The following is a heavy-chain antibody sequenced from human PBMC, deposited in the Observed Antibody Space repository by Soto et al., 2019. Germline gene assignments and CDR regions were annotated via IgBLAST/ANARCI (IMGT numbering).Heavy chain of an antibody. CDR2: INHSGST. V-gene: IGHV4-34*01. J-gene: IGHJ5*02. CDR3: ARGAAARWFDP. Sequence: SETLSLTCAVYGGSFSGYYWSWIRQPPGKGLEWIGEINHSGSTNYNPSLKSRVTILVDTSKNQFSLKLSSVTAADTAVYYCARGAAARWFDPWGQGTLVTASS. D-gene: IGHD6-6*01. CDR1: GGSFSGYY.